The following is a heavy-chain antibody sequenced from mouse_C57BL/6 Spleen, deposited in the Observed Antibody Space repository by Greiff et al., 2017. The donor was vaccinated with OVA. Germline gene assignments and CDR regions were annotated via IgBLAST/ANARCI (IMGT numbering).Heavy chain of an antibody. CDR1: GFTFSSAW. J-gene: IGHJ1*03. CDR2: IRPNSGST. Sequence: QVQLQQPGAELVKPGASVKLSCAASGFTFSSAWMHWVRQRPGQGLEWIGMIRPNSGSTNNNEKFNNNATLTVDKSTATDYMQLSILTSEDTAVYYCARPYYGSRYWYFDVWGTGTTVTVSS. V-gene: IGHV1-64*01. CDR3: ARPYYGSRYWYFDV. D-gene: IGHD1-1*01.